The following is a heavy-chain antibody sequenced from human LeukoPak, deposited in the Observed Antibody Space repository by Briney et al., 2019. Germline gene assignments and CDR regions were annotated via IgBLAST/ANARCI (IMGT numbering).Heavy chain of an antibody. CDR2: ISYDGSDK. Sequence: PGRSLRLSCAASGLTFSNYGMHWVRQAPGKGLEWVAVISYDGSDKHYADSVKGRFTISRDNSKNTLSLQMNSLRAEDTAVYYCAKGSNGYGDYWGQGTLVTVSS. V-gene: IGHV3-30*18. CDR3: AKGSNGYGDY. CDR1: GLTFSNYG. D-gene: IGHD5-18*01. J-gene: IGHJ4*02.